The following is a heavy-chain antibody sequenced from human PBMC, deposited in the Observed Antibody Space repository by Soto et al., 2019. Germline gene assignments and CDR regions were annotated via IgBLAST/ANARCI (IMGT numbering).Heavy chain of an antibody. J-gene: IGHJ5*02. CDR1: GGTFSSYA. CDR3: AGTYYDFWSGFLKYNWFDP. CDR2: IIPIFGTA. D-gene: IGHD3-3*01. V-gene: IGHV1-69*01. Sequence: QVQLVQSGAEVKKPGSSVKVSCKASGGTFSSYAISWVRQAPGQWLEWMGGIIPIFGTANYAQKFQGRVTITADESTSTAYMELSSLRSEDTAVYYCAGTYYDFWSGFLKYNWFDPWGQGTLVTVSS.